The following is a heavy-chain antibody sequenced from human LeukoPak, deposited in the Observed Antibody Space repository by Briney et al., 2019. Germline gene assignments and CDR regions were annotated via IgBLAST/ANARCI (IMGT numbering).Heavy chain of an antibody. D-gene: IGHD3-22*01. V-gene: IGHV1-2*02. CDR2: INPNSGGT. Sequence: GASVKVSCKASGYTFTGYYMHWVRQAPGQGLEWMGWINPNSGGTNYAQKFQGRVTMTRDTSISTAYMELSRLRSDDTAVYYCARDLHFYDSRGSGFDYWGQGTLVTVSS. CDR1: GYTFTGYY. CDR3: ARDLHFYDSRGSGFDY. J-gene: IGHJ4*02.